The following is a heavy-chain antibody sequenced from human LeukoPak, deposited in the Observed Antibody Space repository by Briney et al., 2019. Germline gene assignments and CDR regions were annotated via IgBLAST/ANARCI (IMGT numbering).Heavy chain of an antibody. CDR1: GGSINSYY. V-gene: IGHV4-59*01. CDR3: ACLTTADAFDI. D-gene: IGHD3-22*01. CDR2: IYDSGST. J-gene: IGHJ3*02. Sequence: EALSLTCTVSGGSINSYYWSWIRQPPGKGLEWIGYIYDSGSTNYNPSLKSRVTISVATSNNQFSLNLSSVTAADTAVYYCACLTTADAFDIWGQGAMVTVSS.